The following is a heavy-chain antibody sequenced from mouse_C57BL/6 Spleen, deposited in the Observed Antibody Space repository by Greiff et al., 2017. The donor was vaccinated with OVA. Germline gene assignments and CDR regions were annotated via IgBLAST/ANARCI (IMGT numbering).Heavy chain of an antibody. J-gene: IGHJ2*01. CDR2: IHPNSGST. V-gene: IGHV1-64*01. Sequence: QVQLQQPGAELVKPGASVKLSCKASGYTFTSYWMHWVKQRPGQGLEWIGMIHPNSGSTNYNEKFKSKATLTVDKSSSTAYMQLSSLTSEDSAVYYCARGVIYYDSFDYWGQGTTLTVSS. CDR1: GYTFTSYW. CDR3: ARGVIYYDSFDY. D-gene: IGHD2-4*01.